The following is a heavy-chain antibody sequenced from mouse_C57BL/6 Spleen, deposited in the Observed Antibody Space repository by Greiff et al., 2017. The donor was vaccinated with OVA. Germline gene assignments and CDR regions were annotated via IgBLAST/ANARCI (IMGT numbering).Heavy chain of an antibody. CDR1: GYTFTSYW. CDR2: INPGSGST. J-gene: IGHJ3*01. Sequence: VQLQQPGAELVKPGASVKMSCKASGYTFTSYWITWVKQRPGQGLEWIGDINPGSGSTNYNKKFKSKATLTVDTSSSTAYMPLSSLTSEDSAVXCSARGGTEQAYWGQGTLVTVSA. V-gene: IGHV1-55*01. D-gene: IGHD3-3*01. CDR3: ARGGTEQAY.